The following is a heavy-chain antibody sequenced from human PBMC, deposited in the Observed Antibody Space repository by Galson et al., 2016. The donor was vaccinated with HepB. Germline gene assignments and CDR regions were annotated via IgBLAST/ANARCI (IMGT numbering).Heavy chain of an antibody. J-gene: IGHJ6*02. Sequence: SLRLSCAASGFTFSAYSMNWVRQAPGKGLEWVSYISRTSSSSYYGDSVKGRFTISRDNAKNTLYLQMNSLRVEDTAVYYCARESMDGGYPKGGIDVWGQGTPVTVSS. V-gene: IGHV3-48*04. D-gene: IGHD3-22*01. CDR2: ISRTSSSS. CDR1: GFTFSAYS. CDR3: ARESMDGGYPKGGIDV.